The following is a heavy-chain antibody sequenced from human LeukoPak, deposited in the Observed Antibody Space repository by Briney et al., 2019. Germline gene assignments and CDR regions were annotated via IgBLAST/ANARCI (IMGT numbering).Heavy chain of an antibody. J-gene: IGHJ3*02. CDR1: GGSISSYY. D-gene: IGHD3-22*01. CDR2: IYYSGST. CDR3: ASDGVVAAFDI. V-gene: IGHV4-59*01. Sequence: PSETLSLTCTVSGGSISSYYWSWIRQPPGKGLEWIGYIYYSGSTNYNPSLKSRVTISVDTSKNQFSLKLSSVTAADTAVYYCASDGVVAAFDIWGQGTMVTVSS.